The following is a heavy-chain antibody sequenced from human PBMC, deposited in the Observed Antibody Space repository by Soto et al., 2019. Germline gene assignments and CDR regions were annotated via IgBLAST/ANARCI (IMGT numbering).Heavy chain of an antibody. CDR3: ASSDSSSRYYYYSGMDV. V-gene: IGHV1-69*01. Sequence: QVQLVQSGAEVKKPGSSVKVSCKASGGTFSSYAISWVRQAPGQGLEWMGGIIPIFGTANYAQKFQGRVTITADESTSTAYMELSSLRSEDTAVYYCASSDSSSRYYYYSGMDVWGQGTTVTVSS. J-gene: IGHJ6*02. CDR2: IIPIFGTA. D-gene: IGHD6-6*01. CDR1: GGTFSSYA.